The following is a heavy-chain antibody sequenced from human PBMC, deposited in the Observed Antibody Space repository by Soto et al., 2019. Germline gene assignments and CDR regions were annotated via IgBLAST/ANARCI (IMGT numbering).Heavy chain of an antibody. Sequence: DVQLLESGGDLVQPGRSLRLSCTASGFTFDEYAMHWIREVPGKGLEWVSVITWNSGGIDYADSVKDRFTTSRDNAKNTLYLQMNSLRTEDTAFYYCAKDARAVAGLGVYYFDLWGQGTLVTVSS. CDR2: ITWNSGGI. CDR1: GFTFDEYA. D-gene: IGHD6-19*01. CDR3: AKDARAVAGLGVYYFDL. J-gene: IGHJ4*02. V-gene: IGHV3-9*01.